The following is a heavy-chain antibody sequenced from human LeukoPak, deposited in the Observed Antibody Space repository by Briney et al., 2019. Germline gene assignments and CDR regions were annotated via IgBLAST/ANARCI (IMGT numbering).Heavy chain of an antibody. J-gene: IGHJ5*02. Sequence: ASVTVSCKASGYTFTGYYMHWVRQAPGQGLEWMGWINPNSGGTNYAQKFQGRVTMTRDTSISTAYMELSRLRSDDTAVYYCARGSGYDFWSGYYPFDPWGQGTLVTVSS. CDR1: GYTFTGYY. CDR2: INPNSGGT. CDR3: ARGSGYDFWSGYYPFDP. D-gene: IGHD3-3*01. V-gene: IGHV1-2*02.